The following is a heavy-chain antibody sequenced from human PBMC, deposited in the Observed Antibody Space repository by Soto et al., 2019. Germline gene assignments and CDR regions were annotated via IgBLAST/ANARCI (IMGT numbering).Heavy chain of an antibody. V-gene: IGHV3-23*01. Sequence: EVQLLESGGGLVQPGGSLRLSCAASGFTFSSYAMSWVRQAPGKGLEWVSAISGSGGSTYYADSVKGRLTISRDNAKNALSLKLNSLRAEDTAVYYFAKHRSCWDYYFDYWGQGPLVTVSS. J-gene: IGHJ4*02. D-gene: IGHD6-13*01. CDR3: AKHRSCWDYYFDY. CDR2: ISGSGGST. CDR1: GFTFSSYA.